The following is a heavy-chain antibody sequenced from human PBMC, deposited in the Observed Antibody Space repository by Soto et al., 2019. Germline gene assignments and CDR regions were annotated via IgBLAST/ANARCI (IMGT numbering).Heavy chain of an antibody. J-gene: IGHJ4*02. CDR1: GFTFSSYA. CDR3: AKETSNIRAYYYDSSGYYKPHFDY. D-gene: IGHD3-22*01. Sequence: GSLRLSCAASGFTFSSYAMSWVRQAPGKGLEWVSAISGSGGSTYYADSVKGRFTISRDNSKNTLYLQMNSLRAEDTAVYYCAKETSNIRAYYYDSSGYYKPHFDYWGQGT. V-gene: IGHV3-23*01. CDR2: ISGSGGST.